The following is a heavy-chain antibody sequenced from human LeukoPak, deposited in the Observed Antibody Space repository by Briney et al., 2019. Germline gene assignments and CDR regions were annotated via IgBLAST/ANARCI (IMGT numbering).Heavy chain of an antibody. V-gene: IGHV1-69*06. Sequence: GASVKVSCKASGGTFSSYAISWVRQAPGQGLEWMGGIIPIFGTANYAQKFQGRVTITADKSTSTAYMELSRLRSDDTAVYYCARDPSFGADTHFDYWGQGTLVTVSS. CDR2: IIPIFGTA. CDR3: ARDPSFGADTHFDY. J-gene: IGHJ4*02. CDR1: GGTFSSYA. D-gene: IGHD2-2*02.